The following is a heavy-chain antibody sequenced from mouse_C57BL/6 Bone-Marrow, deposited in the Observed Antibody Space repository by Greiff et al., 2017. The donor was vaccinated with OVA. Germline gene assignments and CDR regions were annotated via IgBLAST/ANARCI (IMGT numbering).Heavy chain of an antibody. CDR2: IYPGDGAT. D-gene: IGHD2-3*01. CDR3: ARWRDGD. J-gene: IGHJ2*01. V-gene: IGHV1-80*01. Sequence: QVHVKQSGAELVKPGASVKISCKASGYAFSSYWMNWVKQRPGKGLEWLGQIYPGDGATNYNGKFKGKATLTADKSSSTASMQISSRTSEDAAVYFCARWRDGDWGQGTTLTVSS. CDR1: GYAFSSYW.